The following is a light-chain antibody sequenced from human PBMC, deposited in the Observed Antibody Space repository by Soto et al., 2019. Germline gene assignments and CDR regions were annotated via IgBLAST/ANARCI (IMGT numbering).Light chain of an antibody. J-gene: IGKJ3*01. CDR3: KHYNHLPP. Sequence: DIQMTQSPPSLSAAVGDRVPITCQSRQDIGTYLHWDQHKPQKAPNLVIYDACNLETGVPSRFSGGGSGNDFTCTISSLRPTDIATYYCKHYNHLPPFGPGTKVDF. CDR1: QDIGTY. V-gene: IGKV1-33*01. CDR2: DAC.